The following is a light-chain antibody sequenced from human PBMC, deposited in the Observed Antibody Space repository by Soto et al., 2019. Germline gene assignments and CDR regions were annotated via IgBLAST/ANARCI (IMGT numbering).Light chain of an antibody. CDR2: DSS. CDR3: QQYNNLPPFT. Sequence: VLTQSPATLSLSPGERATLSCRASQTVSSFLAWYQQKPGQAPRLLIHDSSDRATGIPARFSGSGSGTEFNLTISSLQSEDFAVYYCQQYNNLPPFTFGPGTKVHIK. CDR1: QTVSSF. V-gene: IGKV3D-15*01. J-gene: IGKJ3*01.